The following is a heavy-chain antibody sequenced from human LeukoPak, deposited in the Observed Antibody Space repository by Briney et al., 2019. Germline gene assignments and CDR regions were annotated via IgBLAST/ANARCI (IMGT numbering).Heavy chain of an antibody. Sequence: PGGSLRLSCAASGFTVSSNYMSWVRQAPGKGLEWVSVIYSGGSTYYADSVKGRFTISRHNSKNTLYLQMNSLRAEDTAVYYCARGGIAVAGTPRTIYYYYYGMGVWGQGTTVTVSS. J-gene: IGHJ6*02. CDR2: IYSGGST. CDR3: ARGGIAVAGTPRTIYYYYYGMGV. V-gene: IGHV3-53*04. D-gene: IGHD6-19*01. CDR1: GFTVSSNY.